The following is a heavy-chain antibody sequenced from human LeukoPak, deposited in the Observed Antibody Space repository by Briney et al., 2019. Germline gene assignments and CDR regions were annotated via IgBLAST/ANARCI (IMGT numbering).Heavy chain of an antibody. D-gene: IGHD6-13*01. V-gene: IGHV3-30-3*01. CDR2: ISYDGNKK. J-gene: IGHJ4*02. Sequence: PGRSLRLSCAASGFIFSSYAMHWVRQAPGKGLEWVAVISYDGNKKYYADSVAGRFTISRDNSKNTLYLQMNSLRSDDTAVYYCARAQKAAAGRGGLDYWGQGTLVTVSS. CDR3: ARAQKAAAGRGGLDY. CDR1: GFIFSSYA.